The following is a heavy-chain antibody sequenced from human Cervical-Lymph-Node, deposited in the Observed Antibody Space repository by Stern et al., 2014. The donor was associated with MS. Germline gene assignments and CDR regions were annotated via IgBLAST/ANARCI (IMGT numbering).Heavy chain of an antibody. CDR3: AREVDCSSTSCLYYYYAMDV. D-gene: IGHD2-2*01. CDR1: GYTFTGYY. CDR2: INPNSGGT. J-gene: IGHJ6*02. V-gene: IGHV1-2*04. Sequence: VQLVESGAEVRKPGASVKVSCKTSGYTFTGYYMHWVRQAPGQGLEWMGWINPNSGGTKYAQKFQGWVTMTRDTSIGTVYMELSRLRSYDTAVYYCAREVDCSSTSCLYYYYAMDVWGQGTTVTVS.